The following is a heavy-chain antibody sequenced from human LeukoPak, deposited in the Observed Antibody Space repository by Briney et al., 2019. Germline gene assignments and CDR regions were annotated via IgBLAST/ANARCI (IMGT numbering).Heavy chain of an antibody. V-gene: IGHV3-23*01. CDR2: VSASGFT. CDR3: AKARTANDYGSGSFYKGFDS. J-gene: IGHJ4*02. CDR1: GFSAFGLSSYA. D-gene: IGHD3-10*01. Sequence: GGSLRLSCVASGFSAFGLSSYAMSWVRQAPGKGLEWVSVVSASGFTSYVDSVKGRFTISRDKSKNTVHLDMDTLRAEDTALYYCAKARTANDYGSGSFYKGFDSWGQGTLVTVSS.